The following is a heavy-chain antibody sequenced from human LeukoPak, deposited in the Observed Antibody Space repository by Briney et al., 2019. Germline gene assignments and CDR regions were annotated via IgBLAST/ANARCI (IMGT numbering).Heavy chain of an antibody. Sequence: PGGSLRLSCAASGFDLGHYEVNWVRQAPGKGLEWISYIGISSSNTKYADSVKGRFTISRDKARNSLYLQMNSLRVEDTAVYYCARDHRYAFDNWGHGTLVTVSS. CDR2: IGISSSNT. CDR3: ARDHRYAFDN. V-gene: IGHV3-11*05. J-gene: IGHJ4*01. D-gene: IGHD5-12*01. CDR1: GFDLGHYE.